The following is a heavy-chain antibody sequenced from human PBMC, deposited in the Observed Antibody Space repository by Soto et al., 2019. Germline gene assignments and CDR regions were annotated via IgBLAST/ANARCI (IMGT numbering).Heavy chain of an antibody. V-gene: IGHV3-23*01. CDR1: GVTLRRYA. D-gene: IGHD3-10*01. J-gene: IGHJ6*04. CDR2: ISSSGGST. Sequence: GGSLRLSCAASGVTLRRYAMNWVRQAPGKGLEWVSAISSSGGSTYYADSVKSRCTISRDNSKNTLYLQMNSLRAEDTAIYYCAKSALITMGRGVLNYGMDVGGKGTTVTVSS. CDR3: AKSALITMGRGVLNYGMDV.